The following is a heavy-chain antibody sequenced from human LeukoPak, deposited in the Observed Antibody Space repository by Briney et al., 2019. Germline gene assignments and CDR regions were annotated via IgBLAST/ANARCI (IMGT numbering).Heavy chain of an antibody. CDR1: EFTFSKFG. Sequence: GGSLRLSCAVSEFTFSKFGMNWVRQAPGKGLEWVSYISGSGSPIHYADPVKGRFTISRDNAKSSLYLQMNSLRVEDTAVYYCARDPMSAPIDYWGQGTLVTVSS. CDR3: ARDPMSAPIDY. CDR2: ISGSGSPI. V-gene: IGHV3-48*01. D-gene: IGHD6-13*01. J-gene: IGHJ4*02.